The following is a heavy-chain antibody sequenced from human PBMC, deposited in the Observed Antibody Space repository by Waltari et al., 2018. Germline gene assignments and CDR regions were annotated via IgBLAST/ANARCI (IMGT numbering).Heavy chain of an antibody. CDR1: GGSFSGYY. V-gene: IGHV4-34*01. Sequence: QVQLQQWGAGLLKPSETLSLTCAVYGGSFSGYYWSWIRQPPGKGLEWIGEINHSGRTNYNPSLKSRVTISVDTSKNQCSLKLSSVTAADTAVYYCARQNYYDSSGYYYYYYYGMDVWGQGTTVTVSS. CDR3: ARQNYYDSSGYYYYYYYGMDV. D-gene: IGHD3-22*01. J-gene: IGHJ6*02. CDR2: INHSGRT.